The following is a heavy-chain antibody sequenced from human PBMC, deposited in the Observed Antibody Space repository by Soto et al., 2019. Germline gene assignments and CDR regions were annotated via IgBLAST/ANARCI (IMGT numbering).Heavy chain of an antibody. CDR3: ARGAVTAYDY. Sequence: SETLSLTCTVSGGSLSSGGYYWSWIRQHPGKGLEWIGYIYYRGSTYYNPSLKSRVTISADTSKNHFSLKLSSVTAADTAVYYCARGAVTAYDYWGQGALVTVSS. J-gene: IGHJ4*02. CDR1: GGSLSSGGYY. V-gene: IGHV4-31*03. D-gene: IGHD2-21*02. CDR2: IYYRGST.